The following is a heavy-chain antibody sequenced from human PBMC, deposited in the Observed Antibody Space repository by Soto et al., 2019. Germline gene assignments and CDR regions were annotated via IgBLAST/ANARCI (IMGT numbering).Heavy chain of an antibody. CDR2: TRNKASSYTT. V-gene: IGHV3-72*01. J-gene: IGHJ4*02. CDR3: AREGSSSGPDYEY. D-gene: IGHD3-22*01. Sequence: EVQLVESGGGLAQPGGSLRLSCAASGFSFSDYYINWVRQAPGKGLEWVGRTRNKASSYTTDYAAFVKGRFTISRDDSKNLIYLQMNSLKTEETAVYYCAREGSSSGPDYEYWGQGTLVTVSS. CDR1: GFSFSDYY.